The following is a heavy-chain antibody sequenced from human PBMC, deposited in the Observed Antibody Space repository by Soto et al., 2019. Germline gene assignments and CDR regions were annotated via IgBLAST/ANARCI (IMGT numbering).Heavy chain of an antibody. D-gene: IGHD3-9*01. CDR3: AKASSILRYFDWLDAFDI. Sequence: GGSPRLSCAASGFTFSSYAMSWVRQAPGKGLEWVSVIYSGGSTYYADSVKGRFTISRDNSKNTLYLQMNSLRAEDTAVYYCAKASSILRYFDWLDAFDIWGQGTMVTVSS. V-gene: IGHV3-23*03. J-gene: IGHJ3*02. CDR1: GFTFSSYA. CDR2: IYSGGST.